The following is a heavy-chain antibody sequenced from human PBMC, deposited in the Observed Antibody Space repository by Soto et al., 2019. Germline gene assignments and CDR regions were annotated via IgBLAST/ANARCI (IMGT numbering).Heavy chain of an antibody. V-gene: IGHV4-4*02. CDR2: IYHSGNT. CDR3: ARRWGEGRVDS. Sequence: QVQLQESGPGLVKPSGTLSLTCAVSGGSISSSNWWSWVRQPPGKGLEWIGEIYHSGNTNYNPSRKSRVTVAVDKTGNQFSLKLSSVTAADTAVYYCARRWGEGRVDSWGQGTLVTVSS. D-gene: IGHD3-10*01. J-gene: IGHJ4*02. CDR1: GGSISSSNW.